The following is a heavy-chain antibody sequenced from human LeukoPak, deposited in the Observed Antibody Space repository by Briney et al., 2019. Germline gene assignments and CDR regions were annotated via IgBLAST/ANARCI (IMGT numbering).Heavy chain of an antibody. CDR1: GFTFSSYA. V-gene: IGHV3-23*01. J-gene: IGHJ4*02. CDR2: ISGSGGST. Sequence: PGGSLRLSCAASGFTFSSYAMSWVRQAPGKGLEWVSAISGSGGSTYYADSVKGRFTISRDNSKNTLYLQMNSLRAEDTAVYYCAKDPIRWLRSQDRYFDYWGQGTLVTVSS. D-gene: IGHD5-12*01. CDR3: AKDPIRWLRSQDRYFDY.